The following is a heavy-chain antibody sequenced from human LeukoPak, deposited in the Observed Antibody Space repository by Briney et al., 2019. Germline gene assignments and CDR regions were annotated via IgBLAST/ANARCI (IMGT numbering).Heavy chain of an antibody. V-gene: IGHV4-59*01. D-gene: IGHD3-10*01. CDR1: GGSFSGYY. CDR2: IYYSGST. CDR3: ARGGSGSYYRDDNWFDP. J-gene: IGHJ5*02. Sequence: PSETLSLTCAVYGGSFSGYYWSWIRQPPGKGLEWIGYIYYSGSTNYNPSLKSRVTISVDTSKNQSSLKLSSVTAADTAVYYCARGGSGSYYRDDNWFDPWGQGTLVTVSS.